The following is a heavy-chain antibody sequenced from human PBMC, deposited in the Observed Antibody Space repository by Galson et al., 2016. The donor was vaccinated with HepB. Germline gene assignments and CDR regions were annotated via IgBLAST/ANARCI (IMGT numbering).Heavy chain of an antibody. D-gene: IGHD2-15*01. J-gene: IGHJ5*02. V-gene: IGHV3-30*18. Sequence: SLRLSCAASGFVFSNYGMHWVRQAPGKGLEWVAGLSYNGLNQHYPDSLMGRFTVSRDSSKSIMYLQMDSLRPDDTAVYYCTKQVAEGGLGDTWGQGTVVTVSS. CDR1: GFVFSNYG. CDR2: LSYNGLNQ. CDR3: TKQVAEGGLGDT.